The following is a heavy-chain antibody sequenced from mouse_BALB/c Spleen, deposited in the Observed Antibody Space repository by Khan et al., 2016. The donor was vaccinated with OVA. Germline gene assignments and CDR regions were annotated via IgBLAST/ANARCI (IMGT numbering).Heavy chain of an antibody. CDR1: GYSFTAYY. J-gene: IGHJ3*01. CDR3: ARGYDFFAY. D-gene: IGHD2-14*01. Sequence: VQLQQSGPDLVKTGASVKISCKASGYSFTAYYMNWVKLSHGKSIEWIGRINPNTDNTNYNQKCKGKAILTVDTSSSTAYMELRSLTSADSAVYFCARGYDFFAYWGQGTLVTVSA. V-gene: IGHV1-26*01. CDR2: INPNTDNT.